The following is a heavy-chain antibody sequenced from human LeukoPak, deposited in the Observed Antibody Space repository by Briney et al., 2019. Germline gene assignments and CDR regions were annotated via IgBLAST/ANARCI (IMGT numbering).Heavy chain of an antibody. CDR2: IYYSGST. Sequence: SETLSLTCTVSGGSISSSSYYWGWIRQPPGKALEWIGSIYYSGSTYYNPSLKSRVTISVDTSKNQFSLKLSSVTAADTAVYYCARHRTYYYDSSGSWYFDLWGRGTLVTVSS. D-gene: IGHD3-22*01. CDR1: GGSISSSSYY. CDR3: ARHRTYYYDSSGSWYFDL. J-gene: IGHJ2*01. V-gene: IGHV4-39*01.